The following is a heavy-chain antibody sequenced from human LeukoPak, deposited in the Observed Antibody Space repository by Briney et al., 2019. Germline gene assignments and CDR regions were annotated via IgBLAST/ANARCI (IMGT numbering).Heavy chain of an antibody. CDR1: GYTFTSYG. D-gene: IGHD1-1*01. J-gene: IGHJ5*02. Sequence: ASVKVSCKASGYTFTSYGISWVRQAPGQGLEWMGWIRAYNGNTNYAQKLQGSVTMTTDTSTSTAYMELRSLRSDDTAVYYCARGVKLERRLESWFDPWGQGTLVTVSS. CDR3: ARGVKLERRLESWFDP. CDR2: IRAYNGNT. V-gene: IGHV1-18*01.